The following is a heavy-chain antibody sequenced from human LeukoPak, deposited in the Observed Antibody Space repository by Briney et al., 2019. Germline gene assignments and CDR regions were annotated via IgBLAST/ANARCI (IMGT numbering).Heavy chain of an antibody. J-gene: IGHJ4*02. CDR2: MNPNSGNT. D-gene: IGHD3-22*01. Sequence: ASVKVSCKASGGTFTSYDIDWVRQATGQGLEWMGWMNPNSGNTGFAQKFQGRFTMTRNTSISTAYMELSSLRSEDTAVYYCARARAYYFDTSGHYYPDYWGQGTLVTVSS. V-gene: IGHV1-8*01. CDR3: ARARAYYFDTSGHYYPDY. CDR1: GGTFTSYD.